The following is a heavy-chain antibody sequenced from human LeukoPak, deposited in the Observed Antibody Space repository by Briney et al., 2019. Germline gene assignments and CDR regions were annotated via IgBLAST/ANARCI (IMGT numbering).Heavy chain of an antibody. CDR2: ISYDGSNK. Sequence: GGSLRLSCAASGFTFSSYAMHWVRQAPGKGLEGVAVISYDGSNKYYADSVKGRFTISRDNSKNTLYLQTNSLRAEDTAVYYCARDDSSSLDYWGQGTLVTVSS. V-gene: IGHV3-30*04. D-gene: IGHD6-13*01. CDR3: ARDDSSSLDY. CDR1: GFTFSSYA. J-gene: IGHJ4*02.